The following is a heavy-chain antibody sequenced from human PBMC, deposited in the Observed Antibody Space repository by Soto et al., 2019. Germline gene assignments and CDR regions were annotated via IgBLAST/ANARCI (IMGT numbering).Heavy chain of an antibody. V-gene: IGHV3-23*01. CDR2: ILVGGST. CDR1: GFICTSYD. CDR3: AKATATGGGAFEI. Sequence: LRLSCAASGFICTSYDMSWVRQAPGKGLEWVSTILVGGSTHYEDSVKGRFTISRDGSKNTVYLQMNSLTAGDTAVYYCAKATATGGGAFEICGQGTMVTVSS. D-gene: IGHD2-8*02. J-gene: IGHJ3*02.